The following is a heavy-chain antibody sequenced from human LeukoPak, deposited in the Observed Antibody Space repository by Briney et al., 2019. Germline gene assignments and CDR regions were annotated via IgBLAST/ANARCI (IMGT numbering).Heavy chain of an antibody. Sequence: SETLSLTCTVSGGSISRYYWSWIRQPPGKGLEWIGNIYYNGSTNYKPSLKSRVTISVHASKNQFSLNLRSLTAADAAVYYCARGGYSGYAFDRWGQGTRVTVSS. CDR1: GGSISRYY. J-gene: IGHJ5*02. CDR3: ARGGYSGYAFDR. D-gene: IGHD5-12*01. V-gene: IGHV4-59*01. CDR2: IYYNGST.